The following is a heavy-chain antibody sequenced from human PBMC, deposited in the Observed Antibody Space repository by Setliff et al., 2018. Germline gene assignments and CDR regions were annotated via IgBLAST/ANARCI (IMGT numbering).Heavy chain of an antibody. CDR3: ARAPNFWSGYVDY. Sequence: PSETLSLTCTVSGGSISSGSYYWNWIRQPAEKGLEWIGHIQTIGSTNYNPSLRSRVTISVDTSKNQFSLTLSSVTSADTAVYYCARAPNFWSGYVDYWGQGTLVTVSS. CDR1: GGSISSGSYY. J-gene: IGHJ4*02. CDR2: IQTIGST. V-gene: IGHV4-61*09. D-gene: IGHD3-3*01.